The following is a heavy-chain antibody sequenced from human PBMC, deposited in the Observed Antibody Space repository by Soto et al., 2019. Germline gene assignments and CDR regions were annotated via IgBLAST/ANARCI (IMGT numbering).Heavy chain of an antibody. D-gene: IGHD5-18*01. Sequence: ASVKVSCKASGYTFTSYGISWVRQAPGQGLEWMGWISAYNGNTNYAQKLQGRVTMTTDTSTSTAYMELRSLRSDDTAVYYCARDGLSAGYSYGHGFDYWGQGTLVTVSS. J-gene: IGHJ4*02. CDR2: ISAYNGNT. CDR1: GYTFTSYG. CDR3: ARDGLSAGYSYGHGFDY. V-gene: IGHV1-18*01.